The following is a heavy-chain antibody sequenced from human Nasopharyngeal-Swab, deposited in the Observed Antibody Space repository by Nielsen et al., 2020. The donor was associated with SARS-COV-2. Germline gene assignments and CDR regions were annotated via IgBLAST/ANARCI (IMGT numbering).Heavy chain of an antibody. V-gene: IGHV3-43*02. J-gene: IGHJ3*01. D-gene: IGHD2-21*02. Sequence: GESLKISCVASKFTFEDHGLHLVRQVAGKGLEWVSLIRRDGEDTYYADSVKGRFTIFRDNTNNSLYLHMNSLRTEDSGIYYCTRDYIVVGTAMPDAFDVWGRGTMVTVSS. CDR1: KFTFEDHG. CDR2: IRRDGEDT. CDR3: TRDYIVVGTAMPDAFDV.